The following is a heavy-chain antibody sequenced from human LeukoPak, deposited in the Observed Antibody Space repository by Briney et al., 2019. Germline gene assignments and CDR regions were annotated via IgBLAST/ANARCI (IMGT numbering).Heavy chain of an antibody. Sequence: GASVKVSCKASGYTFTGYYIHWVRQAPGQGLDWLGRINPKNGAANFAQKWQGRVPFTRDTAINTAYMELSKVRSDDTAVYFCVTFRILEEDDFDFWGQGTVVTVS. D-gene: IGHD1-1*01. CDR3: VTFRILEEDDFDF. V-gene: IGHV1-2*06. J-gene: IGHJ3*01. CDR1: GYTFTGYY. CDR2: INPKNGAA.